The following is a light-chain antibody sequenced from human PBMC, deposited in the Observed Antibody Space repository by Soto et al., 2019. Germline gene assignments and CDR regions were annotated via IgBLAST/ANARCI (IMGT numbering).Light chain of an antibody. Sequence: DIVMTQSPLSLPVTPGEPPSISCRSSQGLLHSNGYVYLDWYLQKPGQSPQLLIYLGSNRASGVTDRLSGSGSGKDFTLKISTVEAEDGGVYYCMHALLNPGTLVGGTQVEIK. CDR2: LGS. J-gene: IGKJ4*01. CDR1: QGLLHSNGYVY. CDR3: MHALLNPGT. V-gene: IGKV2-28*01.